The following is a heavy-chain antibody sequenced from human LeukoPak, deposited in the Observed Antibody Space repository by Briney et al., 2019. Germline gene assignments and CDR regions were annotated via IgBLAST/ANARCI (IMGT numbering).Heavy chain of an antibody. V-gene: IGHV3-21*01. CDR1: GFTFSSYS. J-gene: IGHJ5*02. CDR2: ISSSSSYI. Sequence: GGSLRLSCAASGFTFSSYSMNWVRQAPGKGLEWVSSISSSSSYIYYADSVKGRFTISRDNAKNSLYLQMNSLRAEDTAVYYCARNIVVVPAGVSPWGQGTLVTVSS. D-gene: IGHD2-2*01. CDR3: ARNIVVVPAGVSP.